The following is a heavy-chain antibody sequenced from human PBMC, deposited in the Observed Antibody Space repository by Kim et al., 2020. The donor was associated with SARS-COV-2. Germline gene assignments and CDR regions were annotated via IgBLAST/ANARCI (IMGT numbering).Heavy chain of an antibody. CDR2: ISGGGSA. V-gene: IGHV3-23*01. Sequence: GGSLRLSCAASGFTFSTFAMALVRQAPGKGPEWLSGISGGGSAFYADAVKGRFSISRDNYKSTLYLQMNNLRAADTAFYYCVKCFSTSGTCGKWGQGTMVIVSS. D-gene: IGHD3-10*01. CDR1: GFTFSTFA. J-gene: IGHJ4*02. CDR3: VKCFSTSGTCGK.